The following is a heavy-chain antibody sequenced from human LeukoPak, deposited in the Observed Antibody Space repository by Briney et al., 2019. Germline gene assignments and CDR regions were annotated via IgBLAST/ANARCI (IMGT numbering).Heavy chain of an antibody. Sequence: GGSLRLSCAASGVIFSNYDMHWVRQAAGKGLEWVSGIGTAGDTYYPGSVKGRFTISRENAKNSLYLHMNSLSAGDAAMYYCASSPAYSSSWYAIDTWGQEPWSPSPQ. J-gene: IGHJ5*01. V-gene: IGHV3-13*01. CDR2: IGTAGDT. CDR3: ASSPAYSSSWYAIDT. D-gene: IGHD6-13*01. CDR1: GVIFSNYD.